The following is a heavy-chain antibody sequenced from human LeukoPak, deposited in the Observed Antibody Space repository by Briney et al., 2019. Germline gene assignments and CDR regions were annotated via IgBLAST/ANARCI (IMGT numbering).Heavy chain of an antibody. D-gene: IGHD3-16*01. CDR3: AQGRVLWKAAATYGY. V-gene: IGHV4-34*01. CDR1: GGSFSGYY. Sequence: SETLSLTCAVNGGSFSGYYWSWIRQPPGKGLEWIGEINHSGSTNYNPSLKSRVTISVDTSKNQFSLKLSSVTAADTAVYYCAQGRVLWKAAATYGYWGQGTLVTVSS. CDR2: INHSGST. J-gene: IGHJ4*02.